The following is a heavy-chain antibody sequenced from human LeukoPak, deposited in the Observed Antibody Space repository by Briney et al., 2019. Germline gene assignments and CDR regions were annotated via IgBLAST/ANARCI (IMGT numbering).Heavy chain of an antibody. CDR1: GYTFTSYD. CDR2: MNPNSGNT. D-gene: IGHD2-2*01. V-gene: IGHV1-8*01. Sequence: GASVKVSCKASGYTFTSYDINWVRQATGQGLEWMGWMNPNSGNTGYAQKFQGRVTMTRNTSISTAYMELSSLRSEDTAVYYCARDLRYCSSTSCYPFDYWGQGTLVTVSS. J-gene: IGHJ4*02. CDR3: ARDLRYCSSTSCYPFDY.